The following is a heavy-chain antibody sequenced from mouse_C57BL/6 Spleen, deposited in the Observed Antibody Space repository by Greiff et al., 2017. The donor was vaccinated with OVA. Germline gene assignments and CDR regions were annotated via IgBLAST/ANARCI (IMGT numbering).Heavy chain of an antibody. Sequence: QVQLKESGAELVKPGASVKISCKASGYAFSSYCMNWVKQRPGKGLEWIGKIYPGDGDSNYHGKFKGKATLTADKSASTAYMQLSSLTSEDSAVYFCASSYYVMDYWGQGTSVTVAS. V-gene: IGHV1-80*01. CDR3: ASSYYVMDY. J-gene: IGHJ4*01. CDR1: GYAFSSYC. CDR2: IYPGDGDS.